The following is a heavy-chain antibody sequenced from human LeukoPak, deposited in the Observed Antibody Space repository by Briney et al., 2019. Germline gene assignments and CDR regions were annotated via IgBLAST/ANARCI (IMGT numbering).Heavy chain of an antibody. D-gene: IGHD6-6*01. CDR1: GVSFSGYY. CDR2: INHSGST. J-gene: IGHJ6*03. Sequence: SETLSLTCAVYGVSFSGYYWSWIRQPPGKGLEWIGEINHSGSTNYNPSLKSRVTISVDTSKNQFSLKLSSVTAADTAVYYCARSSSIAARRSYYYYYYMDVWGKGTTVTVSS. V-gene: IGHV4-34*01. CDR3: ARSSSIAARRSYYYYYYMDV.